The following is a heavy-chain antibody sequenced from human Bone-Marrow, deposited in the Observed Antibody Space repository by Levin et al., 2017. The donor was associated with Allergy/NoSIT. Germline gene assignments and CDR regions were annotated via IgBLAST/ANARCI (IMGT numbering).Heavy chain of an antibody. CDR1: EGSIANRNYY. Sequence: SETLSLTCSVSEGSIANRNYYWGWIRLSPEKGLEWIGNIYYDGATYYTPSLKSRLTIAIDTSRNQFSLKLESVTATDTAIYYCAGRSVEVRAFDVWGQGTVVTVSS. CDR3: AGRSVEVRAFDV. CDR2: IYYDGAT. J-gene: IGHJ3*01. V-gene: IGHV4-39*01. D-gene: IGHD3-10*01.